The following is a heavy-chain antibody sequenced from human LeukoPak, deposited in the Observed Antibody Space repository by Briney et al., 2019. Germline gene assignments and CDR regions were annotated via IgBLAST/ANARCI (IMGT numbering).Heavy chain of an antibody. CDR1: GFTFSSYE. Sequence: PGGSLRLSCAASGFTFSSYEMNWVRQAPGKGLEWVSYISSNGSTIYYADSVKGRFTISRDNAKNSLYLQMNSLRAEDTAVYYCARGFGGYDIIDYWGQGTLVTVSS. J-gene: IGHJ4*02. CDR2: ISSNGSTI. CDR3: ARGFGGYDIIDY. D-gene: IGHD5-12*01. V-gene: IGHV3-48*03.